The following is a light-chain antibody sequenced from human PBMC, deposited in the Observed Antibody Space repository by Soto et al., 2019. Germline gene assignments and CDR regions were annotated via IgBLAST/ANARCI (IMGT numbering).Light chain of an antibody. CDR3: CAYGGSSTLV. Sequence: QSVLTQPASVSGSPGQSISISCTGTSSDVGTYDRVSWYQQNSGKAPKLIIYEVSKRPSGVSDRFSGSKSGNTASLTISGLQAEDETNYYCCAYGGSSTLVFGGGTKLTVL. J-gene: IGLJ2*01. V-gene: IGLV2-23*02. CDR1: SSDVGTYDR. CDR2: EVS.